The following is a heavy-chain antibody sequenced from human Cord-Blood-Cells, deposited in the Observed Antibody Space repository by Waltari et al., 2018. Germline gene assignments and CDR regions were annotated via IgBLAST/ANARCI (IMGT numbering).Heavy chain of an antibody. CDR1: GGSFSGYY. Sequence: QVQLQQWGAGLLKPSETLSLTCAVYGGSFSGYYWCWIRQPPGRGLAWLGESNHSGSTNYSPSLRSRLTISADTSKNHFALKLSSVTAADTAVYYCARHACDSSTFCDYWSHATLVTVSS. D-gene: IGHD6-13*01. CDR2: SNHSGST. CDR3: ARHACDSSTFCDY. V-gene: IGHV4-34*01. J-gene: IGHJ4*01.